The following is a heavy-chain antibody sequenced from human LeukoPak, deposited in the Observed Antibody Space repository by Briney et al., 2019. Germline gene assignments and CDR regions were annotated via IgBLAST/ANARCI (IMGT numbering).Heavy chain of an antibody. CDR3: AKDYYALLWFGEFNRKYYFDY. J-gene: IGHJ4*02. CDR2: ISGSGGER. D-gene: IGHD3-10*01. CDR1: GFTFSNYG. Sequence: GGSLRLSCAASGFTFSNYGMGWVRQAPGKGLQWVSGISGSGGERYYTESVKGRFTISRDNSKNTLYLQMNSLRAEDTAVYYCAKDYYALLWFGEFNRKYYFDYWGQGTLVTVSS. V-gene: IGHV3-23*01.